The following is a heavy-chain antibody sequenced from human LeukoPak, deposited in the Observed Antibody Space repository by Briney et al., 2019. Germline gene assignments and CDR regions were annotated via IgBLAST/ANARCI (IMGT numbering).Heavy chain of an antibody. J-gene: IGHJ4*02. CDR1: GVSINTYY. CDR3: AAGPWELDF. V-gene: IGHV4-4*09. D-gene: IGHD1-26*01. Sequence: SETLSLTCTVSGVSINTYYASWIRQAPGKGLEFIGFIYDGGNTNYNPSLKSRATISVDTPNNQFSLRLTSVTAADTAMYYCAAGPWELDFWGQGTLVTVSS. CDR2: IYDGGNT.